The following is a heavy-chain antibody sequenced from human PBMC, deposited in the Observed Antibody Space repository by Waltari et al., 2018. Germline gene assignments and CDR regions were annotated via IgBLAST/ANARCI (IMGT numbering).Heavy chain of an antibody. Sequence: EVQLVESGGGLVKPGGSLRLSCAASGFTFSSYSMNWVRQAPGKGLEWVSSISSSSSYILYADSRKGRINNSRNNAKNSLDLQMNRLGAGDKAVYFWAREGYGMDGWGQGTTGTVS. CDR3: AREGYGMDG. V-gene: IGHV3-21*01. CDR2: ISSSSSYI. J-gene: IGHJ6*02. CDR1: GFTFSSYS.